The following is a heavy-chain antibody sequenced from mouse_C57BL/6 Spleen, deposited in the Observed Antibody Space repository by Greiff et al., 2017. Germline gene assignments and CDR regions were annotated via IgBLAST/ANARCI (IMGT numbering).Heavy chain of an antibody. D-gene: IGHD2-2*01. Sequence: QVQLQQPGAELVRPGSSVKLSCKASGYTFTSYWMHWVKQRPIQGLEWIGNIDPSDSETHYNQKFKDKATLTVDKSSSTAYMQLSSLTSEDSAVYYCARYYGYDVDSYWDFGVWGTGTTVTVSS. CDR1: GYTFTSYW. V-gene: IGHV1-52*01. CDR3: ARYYGYDVDSYWDFGV. J-gene: IGHJ1*03. CDR2: IDPSDSET.